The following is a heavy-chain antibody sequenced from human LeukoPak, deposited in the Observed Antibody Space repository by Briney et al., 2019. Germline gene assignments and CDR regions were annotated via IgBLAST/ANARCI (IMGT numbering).Heavy chain of an antibody. CDR1: GGSISDYS. CDR3: ARDRSISWYYF. V-gene: IGHV4-59*12. Sequence: SETLSLTCTVSGGSISDYSWSWIRQPPGKGLEWIGNIYCSGSANHNPSLKSRVTISRDTSKNQFSLKLTSVTAADTAVYYCARDRSISWYYFWGQGILVTVSS. CDR2: IYCSGSA. J-gene: IGHJ4*02. D-gene: IGHD6-13*01.